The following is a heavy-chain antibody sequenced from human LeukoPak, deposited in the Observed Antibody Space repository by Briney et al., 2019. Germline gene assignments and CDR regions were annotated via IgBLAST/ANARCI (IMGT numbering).Heavy chain of an antibody. J-gene: IGHJ4*02. V-gene: IGHV3-7*01. CDR1: GFTFSNYW. Sequence: GGSLRLSCAASGFTFSNYWMSWVRQAPEKGLEWVANIKQDGSETFYVDSVKGRFTISRDNAKNSLYLQMNSLRAEDTAVYYCTREDHSNYNYWGQGTLVTVSS. CDR2: IKQDGSET. D-gene: IGHD4-11*01. CDR3: TREDHSNYNY.